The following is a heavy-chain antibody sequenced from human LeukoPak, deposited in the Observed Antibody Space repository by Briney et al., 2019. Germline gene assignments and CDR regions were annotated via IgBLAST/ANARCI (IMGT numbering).Heavy chain of an antibody. CDR2: ISGSGGST. J-gene: IGHJ5*02. CDR3: AKVPRNYDILTGPGFDP. CDR1: GFTFSSYG. D-gene: IGHD3-9*01. Sequence: GGSLRLSCAASGFTFSSYGMSWVRQAPGKGLEWVSAISGSGGSTYYADSVKGRFTISRDNSKNTLYLQMNSLRAEDTAVYYCAKVPRNYDILTGPGFDPWGQGTLVTVSS. V-gene: IGHV3-23*01.